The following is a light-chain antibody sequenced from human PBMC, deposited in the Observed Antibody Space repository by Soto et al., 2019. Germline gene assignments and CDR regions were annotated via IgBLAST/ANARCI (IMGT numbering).Light chain of an antibody. J-gene: IGLJ1*01. CDR3: SSYTSINTYV. CDR1: SSVVGGYNS. CDR2: NVS. Sequence: QSALTQPASVSGSPGQSIAISCTGTSSVVGGYNSVSWYQQHPGKAPKLMIYNVSNRPSGVSDRFSGSKSGNTASLTISGLQADDDADYYCSSYTSINTYVFGTGTMVTVL. V-gene: IGLV2-14*03.